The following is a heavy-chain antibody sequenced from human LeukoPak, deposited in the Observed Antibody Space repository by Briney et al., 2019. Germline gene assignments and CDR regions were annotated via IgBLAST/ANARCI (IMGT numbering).Heavy chain of an antibody. CDR2: INSDGSST. CDR1: GFTFSSYW. D-gene: IGHD2-15*01. CDR3: ARGPLPSRRGGSGGSCLD. Sequence: PGGSLRLSCAASGFTFSSYWMHWVRQAPGKGLVWVSRINSDGSSTSYADSVRGRFTISRDNAKNTLYLQMNSLRAEDTAVYYCARGPLPSRRGGSGGSCLDWGQGTLVTVSS. J-gene: IGHJ4*02. V-gene: IGHV3-74*01.